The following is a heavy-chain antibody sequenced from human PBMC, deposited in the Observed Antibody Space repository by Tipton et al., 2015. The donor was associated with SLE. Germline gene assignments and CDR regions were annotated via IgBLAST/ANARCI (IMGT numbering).Heavy chain of an antibody. CDR3: AKERWGSNQERGWIDP. J-gene: IGHJ5*02. CDR1: GFTVSSNY. CDR2: IYSGGST. V-gene: IGHV3-53*01. D-gene: IGHD6-13*01. Sequence: QLVQSGGGLIQPGGFLRLSCAASGFTVSSNYMSWVRQAPGKGLEWVSVIYSGGSTYYADSVKGRFTISRDNSKNTLYLQMNSLRAEDTAVYYCAKERWGSNQERGWIDPWGQGTLVTVSS.